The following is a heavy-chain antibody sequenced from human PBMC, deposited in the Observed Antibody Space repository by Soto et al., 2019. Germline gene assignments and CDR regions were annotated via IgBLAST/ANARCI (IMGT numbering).Heavy chain of an antibody. D-gene: IGHD6-19*01. Sequence: QVQLVQSGAEVKKPGSSVKVSCKASGGTFSSYAISWVRQAPGQELEWMGGIIPIFGTANYAQKFQGRVTITADESTSTAYMELSSLRSEDTAVYYCASGPYSSGWDEGYYFDYWGQGTLVTVSS. CDR3: ASGPYSSGWDEGYYFDY. J-gene: IGHJ4*02. V-gene: IGHV1-69*01. CDR2: IIPIFGTA. CDR1: GGTFSSYA.